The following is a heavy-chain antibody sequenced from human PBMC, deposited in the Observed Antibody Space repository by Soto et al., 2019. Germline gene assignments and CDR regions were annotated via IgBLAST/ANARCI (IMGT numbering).Heavy chain of an antibody. CDR1: GGSINLYY. Sequence: PSETLSLTCTVSGGSINLYYWSWIRQPPGKGLEWIGYVFYNGSTNYNPSLKSRVTISVDTSKNQFSLKLSSVTAADTAVYYCAKDSGYNYGYFRWFDPWGQGTLVTVSS. CDR3: AKDSGYNYGYFRWFDP. D-gene: IGHD5-18*01. V-gene: IGHV4-59*12. J-gene: IGHJ5*02. CDR2: VFYNGST.